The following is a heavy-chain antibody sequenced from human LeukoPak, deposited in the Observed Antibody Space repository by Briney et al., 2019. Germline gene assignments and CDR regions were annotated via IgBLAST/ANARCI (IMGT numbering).Heavy chain of an antibody. Sequence: SVKVSCKASGFTFTSSAVQWVRQARGQRLEWIGWIVVGSGNTNYAQKFQERVTITRDMSTSTAYMELSSLRSEDTAVYYCAALYYYGSGSYYNPGYWGQGTLVTVSS. J-gene: IGHJ4*02. CDR3: AALYYYGSGSYYNPGY. CDR2: IVVGSGNT. V-gene: IGHV1-58*01. D-gene: IGHD3-10*01. CDR1: GFTFTSSA.